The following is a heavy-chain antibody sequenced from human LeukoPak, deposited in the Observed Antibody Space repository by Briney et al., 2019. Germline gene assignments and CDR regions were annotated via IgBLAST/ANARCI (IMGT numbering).Heavy chain of an antibody. CDR1: GGTFSSYA. J-gene: IGHJ4*02. CDR3: ARASHYYYDSSGYTY. D-gene: IGHD3-22*01. CDR2: IIPIFGTA. Sequence: GASVKVSCKASGGTFSSYAISWVRQAPGQGLEWMGGIIPIFGTANYAQKFQGRVTIPADESTSTAYMELSSLRSEDTAVYYCARASHYYYDSSGYTYWGQGTLVTVSS. V-gene: IGHV1-69*01.